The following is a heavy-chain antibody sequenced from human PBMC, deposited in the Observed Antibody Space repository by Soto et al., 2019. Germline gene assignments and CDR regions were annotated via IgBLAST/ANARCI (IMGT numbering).Heavy chain of an antibody. V-gene: IGHV4-59*01. CDR2: IYYSGST. J-gene: IGHJ4*02. D-gene: IGHD4-17*01. Sequence: QVQLQESGPGLVKPSETLSLTCTVSGGSISSYYWSCIRQPPGKGLEWIGYIYYSGSTNYNPSLKSRVTISVDTSKNQFSLKLSSVTAADTAVYYCARRYGASFDYCGQGTLVTVSS. CDR3: ARRYGASFDY. CDR1: GGSISSYY.